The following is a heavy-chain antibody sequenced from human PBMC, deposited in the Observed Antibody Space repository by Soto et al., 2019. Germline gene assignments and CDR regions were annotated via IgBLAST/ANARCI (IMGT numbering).Heavy chain of an antibody. CDR3: ARDQTTVVPTGAFDI. Sequence: GGSLRLSCAASGFTFSSYSMSWVRQAPGKGLEWVSAMTGNRDSTYYADSVKGRFTISRDNSKNTLYLQMNSLRAEDTAVYYCARDQTTVVPTGAFDIWGQGTMVTVSS. CDR1: GFTFSSYS. J-gene: IGHJ3*02. D-gene: IGHD4-17*01. CDR2: MTGNRDST. V-gene: IGHV3-23*01.